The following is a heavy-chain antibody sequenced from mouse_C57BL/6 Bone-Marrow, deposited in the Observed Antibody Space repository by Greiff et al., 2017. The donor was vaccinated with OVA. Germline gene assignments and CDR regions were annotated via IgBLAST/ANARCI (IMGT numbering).Heavy chain of an antibody. J-gene: IGHJ3*01. CDR3: ARDYYGSSPWFAY. Sequence: VKLMESGAELARPGASVKLSCKASGYTFTSYGISWVKQRTGQGLEWIGEIYPRSGNTYYNAKFKGKATLTADKSSSTAYMELRSLTSEDSAVYFCARDYYGSSPWFAYWGQGTLVTVSA. V-gene: IGHV1-81*01. CDR1: GYTFTSYG. D-gene: IGHD1-1*01. CDR2: IYPRSGNT.